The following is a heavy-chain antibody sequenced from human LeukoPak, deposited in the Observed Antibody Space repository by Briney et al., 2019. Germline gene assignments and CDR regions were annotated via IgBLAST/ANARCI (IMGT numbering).Heavy chain of an antibody. CDR3: ARASPIAAPGTKWFDP. CDR2: INPNSGGT. V-gene: IGHV1-2*02. Sequence: ASVKVSCKASGYTSTDYHMHWVRQAPGQGLECMGWINPNSGGTNYAQKFQDRVTMTRDTSISTAYMEVSGLTSDDTAVYYCARASPIAAPGTKWFDPWGQGTLVTVSS. D-gene: IGHD6-13*01. CDR1: GYTSTDYH. J-gene: IGHJ5*02.